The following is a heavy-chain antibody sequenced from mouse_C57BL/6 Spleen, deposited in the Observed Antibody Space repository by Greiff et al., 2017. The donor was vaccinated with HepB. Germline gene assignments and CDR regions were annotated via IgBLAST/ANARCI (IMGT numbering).Heavy chain of an antibody. J-gene: IGHJ4*01. D-gene: IGHD3-2*02. CDR2: IDPNSGGT. CDR1: GYTFTSYW. V-gene: IGHV1-62-3*01. Sequence: QVQLQQPGAELVKPGASVKLSCKASGYTFTSYWMHWVKQRPGRGLEWIGRIDPNSGGTKYNEKFKSKATLTVDKSSSTAYMQLSSLTSEDSAVYYCARGDSSGYPLSYYYAMDYWGQGTSVTVSS. CDR3: ARGDSSGYPLSYYYAMDY.